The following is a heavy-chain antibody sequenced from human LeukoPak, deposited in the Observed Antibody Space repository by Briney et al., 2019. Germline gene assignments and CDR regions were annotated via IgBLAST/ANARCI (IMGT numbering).Heavy chain of an antibody. CDR1: GFTFSAYW. Sequence: GGSLRLSCAASGFTFSAYWMHWVRQAPGKGLVWVSRINSDGISTSYADSVKGRFTISRDNAKNALYLQMNSLRAEDTAVYYCARTLYGSSWFDPWGQGTLVTVSS. V-gene: IGHV3-74*01. D-gene: IGHD6-13*01. J-gene: IGHJ5*02. CDR3: ARTLYGSSWFDP. CDR2: INSDGIST.